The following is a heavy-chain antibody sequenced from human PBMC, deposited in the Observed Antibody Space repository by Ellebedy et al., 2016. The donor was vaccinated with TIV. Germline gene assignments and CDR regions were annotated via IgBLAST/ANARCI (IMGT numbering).Heavy chain of an antibody. CDR1: GYTFSSYG. J-gene: IGHJ6*03. Sequence: ASVTVSCXASGYTFSSYGISWVRQAPGQGLEWMGWISAYNGNTNYAQKLQGRVTLTRYTSTSTAYMELRSLRSDDTAVYYCARVGTTGYYYMDVWGKGTTVTVSS. CDR2: ISAYNGNT. CDR3: ARVGTTGYYYMDV. V-gene: IGHV1-18*01. D-gene: IGHD1-7*01.